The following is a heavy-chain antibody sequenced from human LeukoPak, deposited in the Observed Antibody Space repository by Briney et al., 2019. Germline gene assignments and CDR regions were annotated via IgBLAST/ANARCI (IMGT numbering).Heavy chain of an antibody. Sequence: GGSLRLSCAASGFTFDDYAMHWVRHAPGKGLEWVSGISWNSGSIGYADSVKGRFTISRDNAKNSLYLQMNSLRAGDTALYYCAKDIGPDCSSTSCYPYFDYWGQGTLVTVSS. CDR1: GFTFDDYA. J-gene: IGHJ4*02. CDR3: AKDIGPDCSSTSCYPYFDY. D-gene: IGHD2-2*01. V-gene: IGHV3-9*01. CDR2: ISWNSGSI.